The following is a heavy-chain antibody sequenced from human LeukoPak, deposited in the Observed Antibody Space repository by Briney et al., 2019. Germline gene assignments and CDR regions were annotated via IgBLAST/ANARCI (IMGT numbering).Heavy chain of an antibody. Sequence: GGSLRLSCVVSGFTFSGNWMHWVRQGPGKGLMCVARIKKDGTYRDYADSAKGRFTISRDNAKNTLFLQMDSLRDEDTAVYYCARDDDVYGIDYWGQGTLVTVSS. J-gene: IGHJ4*02. CDR2: IKKDGTYR. V-gene: IGHV3-74*01. CDR3: ARDDDVYGIDY. CDR1: GFTFSGNW. D-gene: IGHD3-16*01.